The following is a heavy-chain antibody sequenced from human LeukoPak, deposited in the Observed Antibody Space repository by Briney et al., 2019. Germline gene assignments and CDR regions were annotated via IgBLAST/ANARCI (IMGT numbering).Heavy chain of an antibody. V-gene: IGHV3-23*01. CDR2: ISGSGNST. CDR1: GFTFSSYA. J-gene: IGHJ4*02. Sequence: GGSLRLSCAASGFTFSSYAMTWVRQAPGKGLEWVSAISGSGNSTYYADSVKGRFTISRDNSKNTLYLQINSLRAEDTAVYHCAKVQTPYCSSTSCYNFDYWGQGTLVTVSS. CDR3: AKVQTPYCSSTSCYNFDY. D-gene: IGHD2-2*02.